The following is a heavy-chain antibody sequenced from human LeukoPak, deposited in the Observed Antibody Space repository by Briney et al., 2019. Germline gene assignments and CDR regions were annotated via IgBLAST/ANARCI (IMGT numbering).Heavy chain of an antibody. Sequence: GASVKVSCKASGYTFTNYYMHWVRQAPGQGLEWMGIINPSGGSTTYAQKFQGKVTMTRDTSTSTVYMELSSLRSEDTAVYYCARPTFAAAPHFPFDYWGQGTLVTVSS. J-gene: IGHJ4*02. CDR1: GYTFTNYY. V-gene: IGHV1-46*01. D-gene: IGHD6-13*01. CDR3: ARPTFAAAPHFPFDY. CDR2: INPSGGST.